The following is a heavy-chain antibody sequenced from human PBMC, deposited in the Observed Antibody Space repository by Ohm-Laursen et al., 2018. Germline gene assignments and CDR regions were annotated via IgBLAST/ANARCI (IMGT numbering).Heavy chain of an antibody. Sequence: SETLSLTCTVSGASISSEYWTWIRQPPGKGLEWIGYIYYRGTTNYNPSLKSRVTISVDTSKNQISLKLDSVTVADTAVFYCARRGSGGRSFDYWGQGTLVTVSS. D-gene: IGHD2-15*01. J-gene: IGHJ4*02. V-gene: IGHV4-59*08. CDR2: IYYRGTT. CDR1: GASISSEY. CDR3: ARRGSGGRSFDY.